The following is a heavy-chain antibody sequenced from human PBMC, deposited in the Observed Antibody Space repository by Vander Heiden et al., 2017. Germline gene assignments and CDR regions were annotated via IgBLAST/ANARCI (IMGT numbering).Heavy chain of an antibody. CDR1: GYTFRNYW. V-gene: IGHV5-10-1*03. Sequence: DVQLVPSGPEVKKPGESLKIPCKGPGYTFRNYWINWVRQKPGKGLEWLGRIDPSDSYTNYSPSFQGHVTISVDNSISTAYLQWGSLKASDSGMYFCARLSANYYGTDWHFDLWGRGTLVTVSS. J-gene: IGHJ2*01. D-gene: IGHD1-26*01. CDR3: ARLSANYYGTDWHFDL. CDR2: IDPSDSYT.